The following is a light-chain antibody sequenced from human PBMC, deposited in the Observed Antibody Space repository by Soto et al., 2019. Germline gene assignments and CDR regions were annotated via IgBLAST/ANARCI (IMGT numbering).Light chain of an antibody. CDR3: QQLLSYPIT. J-gene: IGKJ5*01. CDR2: ATS. CDR1: QSISKY. Sequence: DIQMTQSPSSLSASVGDRITITCRASQSISKYLNWYQHKPGKAPNLLIYATSNLQSGVPSRFSGSGSGTDFTLTISSLQPEDFATYYCQQLLSYPITFGQGTRLEIK. V-gene: IGKV1-39*01.